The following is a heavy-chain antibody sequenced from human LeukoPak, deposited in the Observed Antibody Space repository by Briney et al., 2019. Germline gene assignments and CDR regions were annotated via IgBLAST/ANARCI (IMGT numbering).Heavy chain of an antibody. D-gene: IGHD4-23*01. CDR3: ARRPPTVVTLSRDALHI. V-gene: IGHV5-51*01. J-gene: IGHJ3*02. CDR2: IYPADSDT. CDR1: RYPFYNYW. Sequence: GESLKISCKGSRYPFYNYWIGWVRQMPGKGLEWMGTIYPADSDTTYSPSFRGQVTISADKSINTAYLQLSSLKPSDTAMYYCARRPPTVVTLSRDALHIWGQGTMVIVSS.